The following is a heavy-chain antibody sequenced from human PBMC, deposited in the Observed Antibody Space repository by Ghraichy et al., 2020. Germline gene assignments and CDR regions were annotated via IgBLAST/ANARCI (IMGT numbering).Heavy chain of an antibody. V-gene: IGHV1-18*04. CDR2: IGAYNGAT. J-gene: IGHJ4*02. CDR1: GFTFTNYG. D-gene: IGHD1-14*01. CDR3: AKDDDHTVDY. Sequence: ASVKVSCKASGFTFTNYGFVWVRQAPGQGLEWMGWIGAYNGATNYAQKLQGRVTMTTDTSTSPAYMELRSLRSDDTAVYYCAKDDDHTVDYWGQGTLVTVSS.